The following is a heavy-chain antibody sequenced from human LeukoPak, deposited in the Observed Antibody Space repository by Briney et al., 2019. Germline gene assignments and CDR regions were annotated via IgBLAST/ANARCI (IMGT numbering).Heavy chain of an antibody. CDR1: GFTFSSYS. CDR2: ISSSSSYI. J-gene: IGHJ6*02. D-gene: IGHD2-2*01. CDR3: ARGDCSSTSCPPDYYYYYGMDV. Sequence: GGSLRLSCAASGFTFSSYSMNWVRQAPGKGLEWVSSISSSSSYIYYADSVKGRFTISRDNAKNSLYLQMNSLRAEDTAAYYCARGDCSSTSCPPDYYYYYGMDVWGQGTTVTVSS. V-gene: IGHV3-21*01.